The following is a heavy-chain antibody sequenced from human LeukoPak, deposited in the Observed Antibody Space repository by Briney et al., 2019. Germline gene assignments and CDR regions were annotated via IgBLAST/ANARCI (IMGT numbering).Heavy chain of an antibody. V-gene: IGHV1-18*01. Sequence: GASVKVSCKASGYTFTSYGISWVRQAPGQGLEWMGWISAYNGNTNYAQKLQGRVTMTTDTSTSTAYMELRSLRSDDTAVYYCARVQISAAATKSYHFDYWGQGTLVTVSS. J-gene: IGHJ4*02. CDR1: GYTFTSYG. CDR3: ARVQISAAATKSYHFDY. D-gene: IGHD2-15*01. CDR2: ISAYNGNT.